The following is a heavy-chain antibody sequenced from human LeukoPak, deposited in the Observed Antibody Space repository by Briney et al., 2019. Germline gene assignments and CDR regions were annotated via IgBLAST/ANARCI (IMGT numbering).Heavy chain of an antibody. CDR1: GYTFTSYY. J-gene: IGHJ4*02. V-gene: IGHV1-46*01. CDR3: ARDVIGYDNHQTHFDY. Sequence: ASVKVSCKASGYTFTSYYMHWVRQAPGQGLEWMGITNPSGGSTSYAQKFQGRVTMTRDTSTSTVYMELSSLRSEDTAVHYCARDVIGYDNHQTHFDYWGQGTLVTVSS. D-gene: IGHD5-12*01. CDR2: TNPSGGST.